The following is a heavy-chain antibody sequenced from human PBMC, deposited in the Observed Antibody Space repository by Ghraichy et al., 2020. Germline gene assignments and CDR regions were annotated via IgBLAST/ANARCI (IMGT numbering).Heavy chain of an antibody. J-gene: IGHJ4*02. CDR3: ARAGSKVRGVTLDRLDY. CDR1: GGSFSGYY. Sequence: SETLSLTCAVYGGSFSGYYWSWIRQPPGKGLEWIGEINHSGSTNYNPSLKSRVTISVDTSKNQFSLKLSSVTAADTAVYYCARAGSKVRGVTLDRLDYWGQGTLVTVSS. D-gene: IGHD3-10*01. CDR2: INHSGST. V-gene: IGHV4-34*01.